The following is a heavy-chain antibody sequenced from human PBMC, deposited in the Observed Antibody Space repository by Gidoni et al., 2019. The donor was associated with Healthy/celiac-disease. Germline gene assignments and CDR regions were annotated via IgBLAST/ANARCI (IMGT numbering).Heavy chain of an antibody. D-gene: IGHD5-18*01. Sequence: QVQLQQWGAGLLKPSETLSLTCAVYGGSFSGYYWSWIRQPPGKGLEWIGEINHSGSTNYNPSLKSRVTISVDTSKNQFSLKLSPVTAADTAVYYCARASKGSYGYDYYYYGMDVWGQGTTVTVSS. J-gene: IGHJ6*02. CDR1: GGSFSGYY. CDR3: ARASKGSYGYDYYYYGMDV. V-gene: IGHV4-34*01. CDR2: INHSGST.